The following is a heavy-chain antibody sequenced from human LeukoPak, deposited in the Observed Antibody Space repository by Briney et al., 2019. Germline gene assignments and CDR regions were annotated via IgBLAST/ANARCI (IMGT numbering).Heavy chain of an antibody. CDR1: GFTVSSNY. Sequence: WGSLRLSCAASGFTVSSNYMTWVRQAPGKGPEWVSAMYSGGSTYYADSVKGRFTISRDNSKNTLYLQMNSLRAEDTAVYYCARGPLWFGELLGWNYCMDVWGQGTTVTV. J-gene: IGHJ6*02. V-gene: IGHV3-53*01. CDR3: ARGPLWFGELLGWNYCMDV. CDR2: MYSGGST. D-gene: IGHD3-10*01.